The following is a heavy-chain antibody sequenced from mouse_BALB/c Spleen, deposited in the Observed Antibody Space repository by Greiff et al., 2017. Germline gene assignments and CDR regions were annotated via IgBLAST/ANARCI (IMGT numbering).Heavy chain of an antibody. CDR1: GYAFSSYW. J-gene: IGHJ3*01. Sequence: VQRVESGAELVRPGSSVKISCKASGYAFSSYWMNWVKQRPGQGLEWIGQIYPGDGDTNYNGKFKGKATLTADKSSSTAYMQLSSLTSEDSAVYFCAREVGAAYWGQGTLVTVSA. D-gene: IGHD1-1*01. V-gene: IGHV1-80*01. CDR3: AREVGAAY. CDR2: IYPGDGDT.